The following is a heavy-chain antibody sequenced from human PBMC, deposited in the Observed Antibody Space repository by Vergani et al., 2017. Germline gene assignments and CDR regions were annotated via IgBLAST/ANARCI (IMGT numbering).Heavy chain of an antibody. Sequence: QVQLVQSGAEVRKPGASVKISCTASGYTFRSYYMNWVRQAPGQGLEWMGIINPSGGSTTYAEKFQGRVTITADKSTSTAYMELSSLRSEDTAVYYCASSRDCSGGSCYPLFLDYGMDVWGQGTTVTVSS. J-gene: IGHJ6*02. CDR2: INPSGGST. CDR3: ASSRDCSGGSCYPLFLDYGMDV. CDR1: GYTFRSYY. D-gene: IGHD2-15*01. V-gene: IGHV1-46*01.